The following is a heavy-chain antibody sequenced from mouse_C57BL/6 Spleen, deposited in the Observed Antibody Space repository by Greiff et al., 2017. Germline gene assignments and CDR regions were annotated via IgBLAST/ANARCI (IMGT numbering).Heavy chain of an antibody. CDR3: ARHELNWYFDV. Sequence: EVKVVESGGGLVKPGGSLKLSCAASGFTFSSYTMSWVRQTPEKRLEWVATISGGGGNTYYPDNAKNTLYLQMSSLRSEDTALYYCARHELNWYFDVWGTGTTVTVSS. CDR1: GFTFSSYT. V-gene: IGHV5-9*01. J-gene: IGHJ1*03. CDR2: ISGGGGNT.